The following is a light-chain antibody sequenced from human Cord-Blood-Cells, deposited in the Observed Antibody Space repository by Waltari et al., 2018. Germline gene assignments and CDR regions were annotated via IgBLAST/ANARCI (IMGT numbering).Light chain of an antibody. CDR3: SSYTCSSTYV. CDR1: SSDVGGYNY. CDR2: DVS. Sequence: QSALTQPASVSGSPGQSITISCTGTSSDVGGYNYVSWYQQHPGKAPKLMIFDVSKRPSGVSNRFSGSKSGNTASLTISGLQAEDDADYYCSSYTCSSTYVCGTGTKVTVL. J-gene: IGLJ1*01. V-gene: IGLV2-14*01.